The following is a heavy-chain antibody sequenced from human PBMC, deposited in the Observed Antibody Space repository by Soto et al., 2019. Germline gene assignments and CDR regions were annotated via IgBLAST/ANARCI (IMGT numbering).Heavy chain of an antibody. D-gene: IGHD6-13*01. CDR3: ARDQLSSPGAFDI. J-gene: IGHJ3*02. Sequence: SQTLSLTCAISGDSVSSNSAAWNWIRQSPSRGLEWLGRTYYRSKWYNDYAVSVKSRITTNPDTSKNEFSLQLKSVTPEDTAVYYCARDQLSSPGAFDIWGQVTMVTVSS. CDR1: GDSVSSNSAA. CDR2: TYYRSKWYN. V-gene: IGHV6-1*01.